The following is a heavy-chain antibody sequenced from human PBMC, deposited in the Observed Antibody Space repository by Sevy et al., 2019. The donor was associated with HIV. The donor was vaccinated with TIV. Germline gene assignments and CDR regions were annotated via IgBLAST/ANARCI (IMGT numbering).Heavy chain of an antibody. CDR3: ARSGDCSSTSCYRKDYYYYGMDV. CDR1: GGTFSSYA. V-gene: IGHV1-69*06. D-gene: IGHD2-2*02. J-gene: IGHJ6*02. CDR2: IIPIFGTA. Sequence: ASVKVSCKASGGTFSSYAISWVRQAPGQGLEWMGGIIPIFGTANYAQKFQGRVTITADKSTSTAYMELSSLRSEDTAVYYCARSGDCSSTSCYRKDYYYYGMDVWGQGTTVTVSS.